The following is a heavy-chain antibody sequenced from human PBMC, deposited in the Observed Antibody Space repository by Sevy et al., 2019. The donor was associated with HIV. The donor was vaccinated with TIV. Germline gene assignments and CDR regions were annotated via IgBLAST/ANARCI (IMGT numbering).Heavy chain of an antibody. CDR1: GFTFSGSA. D-gene: IGHD2-2*01. CDR3: TRVPRPGYQLLSHYYYYYGMDV. J-gene: IGHJ6*02. Sequence: GGSLRLSCAASGFTFSGSAMHWVRQASGKGLEWVGRIRSKANSYATAYAASVKGRFTNSRDDSKNTAYLQMNSLKTEDTAVYYCTRVPRPGYQLLSHYYYYYGMDVWGQGTTVTVSS. CDR2: IRSKANSYAT. V-gene: IGHV3-73*01.